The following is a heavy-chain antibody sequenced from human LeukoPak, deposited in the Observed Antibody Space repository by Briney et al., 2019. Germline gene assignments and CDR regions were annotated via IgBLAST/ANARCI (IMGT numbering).Heavy chain of an antibody. V-gene: IGHV4-34*01. CDR2: INHSGST. CDR3: ARVPYYYGSGSYYGAYYYYYGMDV. D-gene: IGHD3-10*01. Sequence: PSETLSLTCAVYGGSFSGYYWSWIRQPPGKGLEWIGEINHSGSTNYNPSLKSRVTISVDTSKNQFSLKLSSVTAADTAVYYCARVPYYYGSGSYYGAYYYYYGMDVWGKGTTVTVSS. J-gene: IGHJ6*04. CDR1: GGSFSGYY.